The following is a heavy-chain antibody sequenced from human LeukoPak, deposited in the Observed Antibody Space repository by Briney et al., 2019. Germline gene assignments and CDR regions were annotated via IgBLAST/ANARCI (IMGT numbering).Heavy chain of an antibody. J-gene: IGHJ4*02. CDR1: GFTFSSYA. CDR2: IGAGGTFT. D-gene: IGHD3-10*01. Sequence: GGSLRLSCTASGFTFSSYAMNWVRQAPGKGLDWVSGIGAGGTFTYYADSVKGRFTISRDNSKNTLYLQMNSLRAEDTAVYYCARDFGDVLLWFGELQPPDYWGQGTLVTVSS. CDR3: ARDFGDVLLWFGELQPPDY. V-gene: IGHV3-23*01.